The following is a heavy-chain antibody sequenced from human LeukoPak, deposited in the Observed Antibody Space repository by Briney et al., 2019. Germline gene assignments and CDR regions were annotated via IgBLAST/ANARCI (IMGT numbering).Heavy chain of an antibody. CDR2: IYYSGST. J-gene: IGHJ4*02. D-gene: IGHD2-2*01. CDR3: ARHGDCSSTSCYGVDY. Sequence: SETLSLTCTVSGGSISSSSYYWGWIRQPPGKGLEWIGSIYYSGSTYYNPSLKSRVTISVDTSKNQFSLKLSSVTAADTAVYYCARHGDCSSTSCYGVDYWGQGTLVTVSS. CDR1: GGSISSSSYY. V-gene: IGHV4-39*01.